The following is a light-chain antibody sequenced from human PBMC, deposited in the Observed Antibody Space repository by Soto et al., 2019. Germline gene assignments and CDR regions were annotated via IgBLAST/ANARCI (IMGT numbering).Light chain of an antibody. V-gene: IGKV2-28*01. CDR3: MQAVQTPWT. CDR2: MGS. Sequence: DIVMTQSPLSLPVTPGEPASISCRSSQSLVHSNGYNFLDWYLQKPGQSPQLLIYMGSNRASGVPDRFSGSGSGKDFTLKISRVEAEDVGVYYCMQAVQTPWTFGQGTKVEIK. J-gene: IGKJ1*01. CDR1: QSLVHSNGYNF.